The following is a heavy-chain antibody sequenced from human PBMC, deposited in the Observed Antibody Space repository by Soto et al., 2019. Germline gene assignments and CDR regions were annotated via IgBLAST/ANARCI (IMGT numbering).Heavy chain of an antibody. J-gene: IGHJ3*02. D-gene: IGHD3-10*01. Sequence: QVQLVESGGGLVKPGGSLRLSCAASGFTFSDYYMSWIRQAPGKGLEWVSYISSSSSYTNYADSVKGRFTISRDNAKNSLYLQMNSLRAEDTAVYYCARSITKGVWAFDIWGQGTMVTVSS. V-gene: IGHV3-11*05. CDR3: ARSITKGVWAFDI. CDR2: ISSSSSYT. CDR1: GFTFSDYY.